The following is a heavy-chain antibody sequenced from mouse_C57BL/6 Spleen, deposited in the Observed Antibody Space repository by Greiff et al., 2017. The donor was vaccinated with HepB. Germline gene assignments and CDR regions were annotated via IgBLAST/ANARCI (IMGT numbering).Heavy chain of an antibody. V-gene: IGHV1-26*01. CDR1: GYTFTDYY. Sequence: VQLQQSGPELVKPGASVKISCKASGYTFTDYYMNWVKQSHGKSLEWIGDINPNNGGTSYNQKFKGKATLTVDKSSSTAYMELRSLTSEDSAVYYCARRRDLGGAMDYWGQGTSVTVSS. J-gene: IGHJ4*01. CDR2: INPNNGGT. CDR3: ARRRDLGGAMDY.